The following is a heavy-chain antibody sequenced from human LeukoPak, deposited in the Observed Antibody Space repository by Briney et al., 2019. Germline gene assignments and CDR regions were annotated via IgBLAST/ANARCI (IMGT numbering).Heavy chain of an antibody. CDR3: ARGVPTGIDYFDY. Sequence: GGSLRLSCAAAGLTFSTYSMNWVRQAPGKGLEWVANIKEDGSEKFYVDSVKGRFSMPRDNARNSLYLQMNSLRAEDTAVYYCARGVPTGIDYFDYWGQGTLVTVSS. CDR1: GLTFSTYS. CDR2: IKEDGSEK. D-gene: IGHD1-1*01. J-gene: IGHJ4*02. V-gene: IGHV3-7*01.